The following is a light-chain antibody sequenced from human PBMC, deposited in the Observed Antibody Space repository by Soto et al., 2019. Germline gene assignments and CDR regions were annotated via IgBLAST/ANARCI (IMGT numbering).Light chain of an antibody. CDR2: KAS. CDR3: QQYNSYSSYT. V-gene: IGKV1-5*03. Sequence: DIPMTQSPSTLSASVGDRVTIACRASQSISSWVAWYQQKPGKAPKLLIYKASSLESGVPSRFSGSGSGTEFTLTISSLQPDDFAAYYCQQYNSYSSYTFGQGTKLEIK. J-gene: IGKJ2*01. CDR1: QSISSW.